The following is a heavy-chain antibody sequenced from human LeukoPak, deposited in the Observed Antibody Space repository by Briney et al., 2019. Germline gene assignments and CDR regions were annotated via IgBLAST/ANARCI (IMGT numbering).Heavy chain of an antibody. J-gene: IGHJ4*02. Sequence: GGPLRLSCAPSGYTFYDYGMSWVHQVPGRGLEWVSGITWNADNTGYAEAVKGRFTISRDNAKNSLYLQMNSLRAEDTALYYCARDWRSGYSIDNWGQGTLVTVSS. CDR2: ITWNADNT. CDR3: ARDWRSGYSIDN. CDR1: GYTFYDYG. D-gene: IGHD6-19*01. V-gene: IGHV3-20*04.